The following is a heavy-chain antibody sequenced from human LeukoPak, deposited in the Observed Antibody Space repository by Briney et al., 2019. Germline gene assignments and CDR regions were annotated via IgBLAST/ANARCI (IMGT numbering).Heavy chain of an antibody. CDR3: ATDILGSGEFDY. Sequence: ASVKVSCKVSGYILTELSMHWVRQAPGKGLEWMGGFDPEDGETIYAQKFQGRVTMTEDTSTDTAYMELSSLRSEDTAVYYCATDILGSGEFDYWGQGTLVTVSS. V-gene: IGHV1-24*01. D-gene: IGHD3-10*01. CDR1: GYILTELS. CDR2: FDPEDGET. J-gene: IGHJ4*02.